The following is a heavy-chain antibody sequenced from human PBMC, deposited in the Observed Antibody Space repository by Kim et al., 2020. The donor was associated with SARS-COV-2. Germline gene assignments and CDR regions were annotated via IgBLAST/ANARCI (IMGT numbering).Heavy chain of an antibody. D-gene: IGHD3-22*01. V-gene: IGHV1-2*02. Sequence: KFQGRVTMTRDTSINTAYMELSRLRSDDTAVYYCARVRGQDSSGYSTLDYWGQGTVVTVSS. J-gene: IGHJ4*02. CDR3: ARVRGQDSSGYSTLDY.